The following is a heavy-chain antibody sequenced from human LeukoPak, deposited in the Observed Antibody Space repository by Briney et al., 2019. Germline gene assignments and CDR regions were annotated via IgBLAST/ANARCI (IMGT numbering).Heavy chain of an antibody. D-gene: IGHD2-2*02. CDR3: ARGVYQLLYAFDI. CDR2: IYYSGST. Sequence: SETLSLTCTVSGGSISSGDYYWSWIRQPPGKGLEWIGYIYYSGSTYYNPSLKSRVTISVDTSKNQFSLKLSSVTAAETAVYYCARGVYQLLYAFDIWGQGTMVTVSS. J-gene: IGHJ3*02. CDR1: GGSISSGDYY. V-gene: IGHV4-30-4*08.